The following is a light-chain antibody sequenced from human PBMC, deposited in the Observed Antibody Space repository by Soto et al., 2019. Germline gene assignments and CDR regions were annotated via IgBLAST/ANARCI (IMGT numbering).Light chain of an antibody. Sequence: QAVVTQPPSVSGAPGQRVTISCTESSSNIGAGYDVHWYQQLPGTAPKLLIYGNSNRPSRVPDRFSGSKSGTSASLAITGLQAEDEADYYCHSYDSSLSGWVFGGGTKLTVL. V-gene: IGLV1-40*01. CDR1: SSNIGAGYD. J-gene: IGLJ3*02. CDR3: HSYDSSLSGWV. CDR2: GNS.